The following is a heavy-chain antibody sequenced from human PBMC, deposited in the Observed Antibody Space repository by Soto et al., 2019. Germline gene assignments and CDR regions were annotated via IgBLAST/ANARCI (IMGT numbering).Heavy chain of an antibody. D-gene: IGHD6-19*01. V-gene: IGHV1-18*01. J-gene: IGHJ4*02. CDR1: GYTFSNYG. CDR2: ISLYSDGT. Sequence: GASVKVSCKTSGYTFSNYGITWVRQAPGQPLEWLGWISLYSDGTNYAQKFQGRVTMTADTAASTVYMELRSLRSDDSAVFYCARDRSGWYDFWGQGPLVTVSS. CDR3: ARDRSGWYDF.